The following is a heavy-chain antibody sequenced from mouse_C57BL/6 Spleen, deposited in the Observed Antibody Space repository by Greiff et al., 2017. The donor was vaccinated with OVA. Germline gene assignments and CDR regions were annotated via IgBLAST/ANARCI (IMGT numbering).Heavy chain of an antibody. J-gene: IGHJ2*01. CDR3: ARKDYGSSCFDY. V-gene: IGHV1-82*01. D-gene: IGHD1-1*01. CDR2: IYPGDGDT. Sequence: VQLQQSGPELVKPGASVKISCKASGYAFSSSWMHWVKQRPGKGLEWIGRIYPGDGDTNYNGKFKGQATLTADKSSSTADMQLSILTSEDAAVYFCARKDYGSSCFDYWGQGTTLTVSS. CDR1: GYAFSSSW.